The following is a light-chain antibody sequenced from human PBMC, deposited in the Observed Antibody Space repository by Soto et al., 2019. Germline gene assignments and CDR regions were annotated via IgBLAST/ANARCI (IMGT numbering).Light chain of an antibody. CDR3: QQYGGSPYT. J-gene: IGKJ2*01. V-gene: IGKV3-20*01. CDR2: GAS. Sequence: EMVLTQSPGTQSLSPGERATLSRRASQSVSSSYLAWYQQKPGQAPRLLIYGASSRATGIPDRFSGSGSGTDLTLAISRLEPEDFAVYYCQQYGGSPYTFGQGTKLEIK. CDR1: QSVSSSY.